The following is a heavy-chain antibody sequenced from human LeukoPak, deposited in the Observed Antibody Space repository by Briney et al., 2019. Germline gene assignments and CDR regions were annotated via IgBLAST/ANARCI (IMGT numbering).Heavy chain of an antibody. Sequence: ASVKVSCKVSGYTLTELSMHWVRQAPGKGLEWMGGFDPEDGETIYAQKFQGRVTMTEDTSTDTAYMELSSLRSEDTAVYYCAREKGATVTTTLFAFDIWGQGTMVTVSS. CDR3: AREKGATVTTTLFAFDI. CDR1: GYTLTELS. D-gene: IGHD4-17*01. CDR2: FDPEDGET. V-gene: IGHV1-24*01. J-gene: IGHJ3*02.